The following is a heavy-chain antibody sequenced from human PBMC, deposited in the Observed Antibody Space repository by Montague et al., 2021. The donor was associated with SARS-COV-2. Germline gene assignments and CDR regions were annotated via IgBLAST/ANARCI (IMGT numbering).Heavy chain of an antibody. CDR2: SGDS. CDR3: ARDRGLGVAENFDC. V-gene: IGHV4-30-4*01. J-gene: IGHJ4*02. Sequence: SGDSHYNPSLKGRVSISIDTTKNQFSLKLNSVTAADTAVYYCARDRGLGVAENFDCWGQGTLFIVSA. D-gene: IGHD3-10*01.